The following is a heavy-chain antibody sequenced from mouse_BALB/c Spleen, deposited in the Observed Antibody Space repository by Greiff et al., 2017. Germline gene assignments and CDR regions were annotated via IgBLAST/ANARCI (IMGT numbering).Heavy chain of an antibody. Sequence: QVQLKESGPGLVAPSQSLSITCTVSGFSLTGYGVNWVRQPPGKGLEWLGMIWGDGSTDYNSALKSRLSISKDNSKSQVFLKMNSLRTDDTARYYCARDAYGNYPYAMDYWGQGTSVTVSS. D-gene: IGHD2-10*02. CDR2: IWGDGST. J-gene: IGHJ4*01. CDR3: ARDAYGNYPYAMDY. V-gene: IGHV2-6-7*01. CDR1: GFSLTGYG.